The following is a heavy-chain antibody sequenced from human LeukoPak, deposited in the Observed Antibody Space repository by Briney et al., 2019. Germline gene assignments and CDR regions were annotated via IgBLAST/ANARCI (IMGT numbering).Heavy chain of an antibody. D-gene: IGHD3-22*01. Sequence: GGSLRLSCAASGFTVSSNYMSWVRQAPGKGLEWVSVNYSGGSTYYADSVKGRFTISRDNSKNTLYLQMNSLRAEDTAVYYCARGGHYYDGRGYFDYWGQGTLVTVSS. CDR2: NYSGGST. CDR3: ARGGHYYDGRGYFDY. CDR1: GFTVSSNY. J-gene: IGHJ4*02. V-gene: IGHV3-66*01.